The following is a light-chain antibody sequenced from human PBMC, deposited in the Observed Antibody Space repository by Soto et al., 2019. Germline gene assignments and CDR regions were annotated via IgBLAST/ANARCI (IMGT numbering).Light chain of an antibody. CDR3: SSYTSSIS. V-gene: IGLV2-14*01. CDR1: SSDVGGYNY. J-gene: IGLJ2*01. CDR2: DVN. Sequence: QSALTQPASVSGSPGQSITISRTGTSSDVGGYNYVSWYQQHPGKAPKLMIYDVNTRPSGVSNRFSGSKSGNTASLTISGLQAEDEGDYYCSSYTSSISFGGGTKLTVL.